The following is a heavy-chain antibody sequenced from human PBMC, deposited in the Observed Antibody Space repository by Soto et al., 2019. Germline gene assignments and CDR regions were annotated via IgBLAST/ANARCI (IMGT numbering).Heavy chain of an antibody. CDR3: ASSPTVTTRTYYYYGMDV. D-gene: IGHD4-4*01. CDR2: IIPIFGTA. J-gene: IGHJ6*02. V-gene: IGHV1-69*01. CDR1: GGTFSSYA. Sequence: QVQLVQSGAEVKKPGSSVKVSCKASGGTFSSYAISWVRQAPGQGLEWMGGIIPIFGTANYAQKFQGRVTITADESTSTAYMELSSLRSEDTAVYYCASSPTVTTRTYYYYGMDVWGQGTTVTVSS.